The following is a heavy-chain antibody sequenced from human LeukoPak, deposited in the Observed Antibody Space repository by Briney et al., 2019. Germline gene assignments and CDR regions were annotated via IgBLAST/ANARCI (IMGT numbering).Heavy chain of an antibody. Sequence: GGSLRLSCEASGFTFSRFGMSWVRQAPGKGLEWVAGISGSGGTSNYADSVKGRFTISRDNSKNTLYLQMNSLRAEDTAVYYCARPKGSAASRFGYYGMDVWGQGTTVTVSS. CDR2: ISGSGGTS. V-gene: IGHV3-23*01. CDR1: GFTFSRFG. J-gene: IGHJ6*02. CDR3: ARPKGSAASRFGYYGMDV. D-gene: IGHD2-2*01.